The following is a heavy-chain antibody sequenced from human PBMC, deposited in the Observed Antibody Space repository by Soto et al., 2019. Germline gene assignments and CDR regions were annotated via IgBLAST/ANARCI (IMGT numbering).Heavy chain of an antibody. Sequence: SVKVSCKASGGTFSSYAISSVRQAPGQGLEWMGGIIPIFGTANYAQKFQGRVTITADESTSTAYMELSSLRSEDTAVYYCARDAYSSSSMWFDPWGQGTLVTVSS. CDR3: ARDAYSSSSMWFDP. D-gene: IGHD6-6*01. CDR2: IIPIFGTA. V-gene: IGHV1-69*13. CDR1: GGTFSSYA. J-gene: IGHJ5*02.